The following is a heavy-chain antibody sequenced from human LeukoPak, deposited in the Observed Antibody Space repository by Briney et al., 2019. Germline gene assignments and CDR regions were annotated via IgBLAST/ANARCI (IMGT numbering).Heavy chain of an antibody. J-gene: IGHJ4*02. V-gene: IGHV3-11*01. CDR1: GFTFSDYY. CDR3: ARGVVVTSFDY. Sequence: GGSLRLSCAASGFTFSDYYMSWIRHAPGEGLEWVSYIISSGSTIYYAASLKGRFTLSRDNPKNSLYLQLNTLRAADTPVYYCARGVVVTSFDYWGQGTLVTVSS. D-gene: IGHD2-21*02. CDR2: IISSGSTI.